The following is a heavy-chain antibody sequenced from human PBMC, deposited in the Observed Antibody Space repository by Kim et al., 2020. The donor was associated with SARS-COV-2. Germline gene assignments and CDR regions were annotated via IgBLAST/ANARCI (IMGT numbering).Heavy chain of an antibody. Sequence: GGSLRLSCAASGFTFSSYAMSWVRQAPGKGLERVSTISGSGGSTYYADSVKARFTISRDNPKNTLYLQMDSLRAEDTAVYYCAKERVGMVTNFDYWGQGTMVTVSS. J-gene: IGHJ4*02. CDR1: GFTFSSYA. V-gene: IGHV3-23*01. CDR3: AKERVGMVTNFDY. CDR2: ISGSGGST. D-gene: IGHD3-3*01.